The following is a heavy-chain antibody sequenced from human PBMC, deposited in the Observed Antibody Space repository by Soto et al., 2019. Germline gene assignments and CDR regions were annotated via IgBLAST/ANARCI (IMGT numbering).Heavy chain of an antibody. D-gene: IGHD3-3*01. CDR1: GYTFTSYG. J-gene: IGHJ4*02. Sequence: QVQLVQSGAEVKKPGASVKVSCKASGYTFTSYGISWVRQAPGQGLEWMGWISAYNGNTNYAQKLQGRVTMTTDTSKSTAYMELRSLRSDDTAVYYCARVFLPDYDFWSGYPYYFDYWGQGTLVTVSS. V-gene: IGHV1-18*01. CDR2: ISAYNGNT. CDR3: ARVFLPDYDFWSGYPYYFDY.